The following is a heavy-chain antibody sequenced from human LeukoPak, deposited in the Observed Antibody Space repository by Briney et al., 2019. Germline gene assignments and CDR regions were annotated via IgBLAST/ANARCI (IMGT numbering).Heavy chain of an antibody. D-gene: IGHD3-10*01. V-gene: IGHV1-69*05. CDR2: TIPILGTA. Sequence: GASVKVSCKASAGTFSSYAISWVRQAPGQGLEWMGGTIPILGTANYAQKFQGRVTITTDESTSTAYMELSSLRSEDTAVYYCASRIMVRVVITSGYFDYWGQGTLVTVSS. CDR1: AGTFSSYA. J-gene: IGHJ4*02. CDR3: ASRIMVRVVITSGYFDY.